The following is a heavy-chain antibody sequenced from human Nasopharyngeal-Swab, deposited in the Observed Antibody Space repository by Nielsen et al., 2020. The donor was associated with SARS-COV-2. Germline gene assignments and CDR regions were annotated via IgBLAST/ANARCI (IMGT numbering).Heavy chain of an antibody. D-gene: IGHD1-1*01. CDR1: GFTFSNYG. CDR2: IWYDGSNK. Sequence: GGSLRLSCAASGFTFSNYGMHWVRQAPGKGLEWVAVIWYDGSNKYYADSVKGRFTISRDNAKNSLYLQMNSLRAEDTAVYYCARDLEYNWNEGYYFDYWGQGTLVTVSS. CDR3: ARDLEYNWNEGYYFDY. V-gene: IGHV3-33*01. J-gene: IGHJ4*02.